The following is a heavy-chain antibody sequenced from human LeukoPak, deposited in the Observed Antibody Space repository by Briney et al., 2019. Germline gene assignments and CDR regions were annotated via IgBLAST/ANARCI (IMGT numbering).Heavy chain of an antibody. J-gene: IGHJ4*02. V-gene: IGHV4-34*01. Sequence: SETLSLTCAVYGGTFSDYYWSWIRQAPGKGLEWIGEINDSGSTNYNSSLRSRLTISVDTSKNQFSPQLSSVTAADTAVYYCARRLRSGSQVLDYWGQGTLVTVSS. D-gene: IGHD1-26*01. CDR2: INDSGST. CDR3: ARRLRSGSQVLDY. CDR1: GGTFSDYY.